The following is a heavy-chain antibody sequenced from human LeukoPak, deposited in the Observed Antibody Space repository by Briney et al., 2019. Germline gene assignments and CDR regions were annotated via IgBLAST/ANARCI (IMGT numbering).Heavy chain of an antibody. Sequence: ASVKVSCKASGYTFTGYYMHWVRQAPGQGLEWMGWINPNSGGTNYAQKFQGRVTMTRDTSISTAYMELSRLRSDDTAGYYGSRMGGPPGRKWFDPWGQGTLVTVSS. D-gene: IGHD3-10*01. CDR3: SRMGGPPGRKWFDP. J-gene: IGHJ5*02. V-gene: IGHV1-2*02. CDR1: GYTFTGYY. CDR2: INPNSGGT.